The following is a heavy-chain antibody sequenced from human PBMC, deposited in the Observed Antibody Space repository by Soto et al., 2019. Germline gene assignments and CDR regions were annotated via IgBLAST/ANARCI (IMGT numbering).Heavy chain of an antibody. CDR1: GYSISCGYY. V-gene: IGHV4-38-2*01. Sequence: SETLSLTCGVSGYSISCGYYWGWIRQPPGKGLEWIGSVYHSGTTYYNPSLKSRVTISLDTSKNQFSLRLTSVTAADTAMYFCTRSLYSSSWYAGSWGQGTLVTVSS. J-gene: IGHJ4*02. CDR2: VYHSGTT. CDR3: TRSLYSSSWYAGS. D-gene: IGHD6-13*01.